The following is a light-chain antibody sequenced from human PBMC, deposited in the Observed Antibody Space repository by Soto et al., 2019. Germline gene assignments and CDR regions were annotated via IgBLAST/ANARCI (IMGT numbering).Light chain of an antibody. Sequence: EIVLTPSPATLSLSPGERATLSCRASQSVSRYLAWYQQKPGQAPRLLIYDASNRATGIPARFSGSGSGTDFTLTISSLEPEDFAVYYCQQRSNWRDTFGGGTKVEIK. V-gene: IGKV3-11*01. CDR2: DAS. CDR1: QSVSRY. J-gene: IGKJ4*01. CDR3: QQRSNWRDT.